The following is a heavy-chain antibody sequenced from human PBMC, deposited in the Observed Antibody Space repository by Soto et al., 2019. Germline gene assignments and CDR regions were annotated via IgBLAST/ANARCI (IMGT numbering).Heavy chain of an antibody. V-gene: IGHV1-2*02. J-gene: IGHJ4*02. CDR2: INPNSGGT. CDR3: ARDSDPKSSYYDSSGYCAY. Sequence: GASVKVSCKASGYTFTGYYMHWVRQAPGQGLEWMGWINPNSGGTNYAQKFQGRVTMTRDTSISTAYMELSRLRSDDTAVYYCARDSDPKSSYYDSSGYCAYWGQGTLVTVSS. CDR1: GYTFTGYY. D-gene: IGHD3-22*01.